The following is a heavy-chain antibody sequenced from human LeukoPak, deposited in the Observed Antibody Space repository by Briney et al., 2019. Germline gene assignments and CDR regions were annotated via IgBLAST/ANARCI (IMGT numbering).Heavy chain of an antibody. J-gene: IGHJ4*02. CDR3: ARLSGDYPPDY. V-gene: IGHV1-46*01. CDR1: GCTFTSYY. CDR2: INPSGGST. Sequence: ASVKVSCKASGCTFTSYYMHWVRQAPGQGLEWMGIINPSGGSTTYAQKFQGRVTMTRDTSTSTVYMELSSLRSEDTAVYYCARLSGDYPPDYWGQGTLVTVSS. D-gene: IGHD4-17*01.